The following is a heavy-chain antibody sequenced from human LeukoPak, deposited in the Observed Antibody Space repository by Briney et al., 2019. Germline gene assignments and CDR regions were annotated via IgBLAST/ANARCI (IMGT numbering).Heavy chain of an antibody. Sequence: SETLSLTCTVSGGSMTSGDYYWGWIRQSPGTGLQWIGTSYQGASLKSRVTISLDTSKNHFSLRLTSVTAADTAVYYCARVLGLYQEGMDVWGPGITVTVSS. CDR3: ARVLGLYQEGMDV. D-gene: IGHD2-2*01. J-gene: IGHJ6*02. CDR2: S. CDR1: GGSMTSGDYY. V-gene: IGHV4-61*08.